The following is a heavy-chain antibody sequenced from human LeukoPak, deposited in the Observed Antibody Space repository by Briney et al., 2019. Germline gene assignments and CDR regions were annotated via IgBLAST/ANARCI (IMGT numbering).Heavy chain of an antibody. CDR3: TRRTADDSSGYWGS. CDR1: SFSFSNAW. V-gene: IGHV3-15*07. Sequence: NPGGSMRLSSAAASFSFSNAWMRWVRPAPGRGLEWVGRTISKTDGGTIDYATPVKGRSTIYRDDSKNTICLRMNSMKTEDTAVYYCTRRTADDSSGYWGSWGQGTMVTVSS. CDR2: TISKTDGGTI. D-gene: IGHD3-22*01. J-gene: IGHJ3*01.